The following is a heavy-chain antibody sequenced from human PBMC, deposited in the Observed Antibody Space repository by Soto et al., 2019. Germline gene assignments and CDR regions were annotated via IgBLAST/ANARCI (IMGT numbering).Heavy chain of an antibody. CDR2: IIPIFGTA. D-gene: IGHD6-13*01. CDR1: VGTFSIYA. J-gene: IGHJ4*02. V-gene: IGHV1-69*13. CDR3: ARVPAAAGIGSRDY. Sequence: SVKVSCKSSVGTFSIYAIICVRQATGQGLEWMGGIIPIFGTANYAQKFQGRVTITADEPTSTAYMELSSLRSEDTAVYYCARVPAAAGIGSRDYWGQGTLVTVSS.